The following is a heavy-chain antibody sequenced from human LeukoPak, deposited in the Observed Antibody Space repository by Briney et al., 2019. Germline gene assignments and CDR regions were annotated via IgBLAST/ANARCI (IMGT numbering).Heavy chain of an antibody. CDR3: ARGGGFFFQTSSVAFDI. CDR2: IIPIFGTA. J-gene: IGHJ3*02. CDR1: GGTFSSYA. V-gene: IGHV1-69*13. D-gene: IGHD2-2*01. Sequence: GASVKVSCKASGGTFSSYAISWVRQAPGQGLEWMGGIIPIFGTANYAQKFQGRVTITADESTSTAYMELSSLRSEDTAVYYCARGGGFFFQTSSVAFDIWGQGTMVTVSS.